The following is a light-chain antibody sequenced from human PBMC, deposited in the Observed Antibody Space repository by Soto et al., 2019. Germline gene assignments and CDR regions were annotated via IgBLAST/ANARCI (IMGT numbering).Light chain of an antibody. CDR3: QQAYSFPIT. V-gene: IGKV1-12*01. Sequence: TQSPGTLSLSPGEGATLSCRASQDIASYLAWYQHKPGRTPELLIHGASRLQSGVPARFSGSGSGTDFTLSINSLQPEDFATYYCQQAYSFPITFGQGTRLEIK. CDR1: QDIASY. CDR2: GAS. J-gene: IGKJ5*01.